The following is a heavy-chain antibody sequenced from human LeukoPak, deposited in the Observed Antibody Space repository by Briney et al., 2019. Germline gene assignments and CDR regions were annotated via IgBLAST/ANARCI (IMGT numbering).Heavy chain of an antibody. D-gene: IGHD2-2*01. CDR3: ATGDIVVVPAAQMAPFDY. Sequence: VASVKVSCKVSGYTLTELSMHWVRQAPGKGLEWMGGFDPEDGETIYAQKFQGRVTMTEDTSTDTAYMELSSLRSEDTAVYYCATGDIVVVPAAQMAPFDYWGQGTLVTVSS. J-gene: IGHJ4*02. V-gene: IGHV1-24*01. CDR2: FDPEDGET. CDR1: GYTLTELS.